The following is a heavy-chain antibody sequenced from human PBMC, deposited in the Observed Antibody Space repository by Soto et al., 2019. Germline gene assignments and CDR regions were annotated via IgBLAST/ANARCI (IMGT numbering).Heavy chain of an antibody. CDR3: AKVSSNWYSGFFDF. CDR2: LSDSGGST. J-gene: IGHJ4*02. Sequence: PGGSLRLSCTASGFTFSSHAMTWVRQAPGKGLEWVSGLSDSGGSTYYADSVKGRFTISRDNSMNTLYLQMNTLRAEDTAVYYCAKVSSNWYSGFFDFWGQGTLVTVSS. CDR1: GFTFSSHA. V-gene: IGHV3-23*01. D-gene: IGHD6-13*01.